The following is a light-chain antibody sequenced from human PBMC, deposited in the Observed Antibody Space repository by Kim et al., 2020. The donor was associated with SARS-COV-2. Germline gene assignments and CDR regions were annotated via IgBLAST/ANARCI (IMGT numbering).Light chain of an antibody. CDR1: QSIGSW. J-gene: IGKJ2*02. CDR3: QHYRGT. Sequence: STLSASVGDRVIISGRASQSIGSWLAWYQRKPGKAPTLLIYDASRLQSGVPSRFSGSGSGTEFSLTITSLQPDDFATYYCQHYRGTFGQGTKLEI. CDR2: DAS. V-gene: IGKV1-5*01.